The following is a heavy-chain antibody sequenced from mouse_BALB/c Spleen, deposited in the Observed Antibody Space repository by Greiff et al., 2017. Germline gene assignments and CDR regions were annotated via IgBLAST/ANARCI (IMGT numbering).Heavy chain of an antibody. Sequence: VQLQQSGAELAKPGASVKISCKASGYTFTGYWMHWVKQRPGQGLEWIGYINPSTGYTEYNQKFKDKATLTADKASSTAYMQLNSLTSEDAAVYYYASISITTVARAMDYWGQGTSVTVSS. J-gene: IGHJ4*01. V-gene: IGHV1-7*01. CDR2: INPSTGYT. CDR3: ASISITTVARAMDY. CDR1: GYTFTGYW. D-gene: IGHD1-1*01.